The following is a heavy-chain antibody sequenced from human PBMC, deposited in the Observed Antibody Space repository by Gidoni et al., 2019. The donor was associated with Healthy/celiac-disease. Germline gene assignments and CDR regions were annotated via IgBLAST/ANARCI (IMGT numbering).Heavy chain of an antibody. V-gene: IGHV3-9*01. CDR2: SIWNSSSI. CDR1: GFPFDDSD. CDR3: AKAPGAVAADNFDY. J-gene: IGHJ4*02. D-gene: IGHD6-19*01. Sequence: EVQLVESGGGLVQRGRSLRISCAASGFPFDDSDMHWVRQAPGKGLGWVSGSIWNSSSIGYADSVKGRFTSSRDNAKNSLYLQMNSLRAEDTALYDCAKAPGAVAADNFDYWGQGTLVTVSS.